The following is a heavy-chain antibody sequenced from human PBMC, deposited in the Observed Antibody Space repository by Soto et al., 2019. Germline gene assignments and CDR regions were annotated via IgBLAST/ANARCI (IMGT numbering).Heavy chain of an antibody. V-gene: IGHV4-34*01. Sequence: PSETLSLTCAVYGGSFSGYYWSWIRQPPGKGLEWIGEINHSGSTNYNPSLKSRVTISVDTSKNQFSLKLSSVTAADTAVYYCARADVGTVTRLKRGYNDYWGQGTLVTV. CDR2: INHSGST. J-gene: IGHJ4*02. CDR3: ARADVGTVTRLKRGYNDY. CDR1: GGSFSGYY. D-gene: IGHD4-17*01.